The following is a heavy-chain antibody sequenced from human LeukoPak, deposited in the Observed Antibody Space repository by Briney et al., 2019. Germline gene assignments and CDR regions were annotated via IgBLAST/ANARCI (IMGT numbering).Heavy chain of an antibody. CDR1: GYTFTGYY. CDR3: ARDLQGYYYGSGSYFLDY. CDR2: INPSGGST. V-gene: IGHV1-46*01. D-gene: IGHD3-10*01. Sequence: ASVKLSCKASGYTFTGYYPHWVRQAPGQGLEWMGIINPSGGSTSYAQKFQGRVTMTRDMSTSTVYMELSSLRSEDTAVYYCARDLQGYYYGSGSYFLDYWGQGTLVTVSS. J-gene: IGHJ4*02.